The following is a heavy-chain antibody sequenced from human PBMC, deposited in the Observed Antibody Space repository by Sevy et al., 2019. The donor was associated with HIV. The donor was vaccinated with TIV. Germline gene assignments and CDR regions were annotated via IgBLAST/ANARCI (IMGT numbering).Heavy chain of an antibody. CDR3: TRWKAAQSIFDY. D-gene: IGHD6-13*01. Sequence: GSLRLSCTASGFTFGDYCMSWVRQAPGKGLEWVAFLKSDVYGGTVDHAASVRGRLVISRDDSKTIAYLQMNDLKTEDTGVYYCTRWKAAQSIFDYWGQGALVTVSS. J-gene: IGHJ4*02. V-gene: IGHV3-49*04. CDR2: LKSDVYGGTV. CDR1: GFTFGDYC.